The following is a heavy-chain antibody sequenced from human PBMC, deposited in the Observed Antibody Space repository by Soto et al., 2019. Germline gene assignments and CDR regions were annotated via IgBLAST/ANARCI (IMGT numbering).Heavy chain of an antibody. CDR1: GFSFSSYW. V-gene: IGHV3-7*04. CDR2: IKQDGSEK. Sequence: WGSLRLSCAASGFSFSSYWMSWVSQAPGKGLEWVANIKQDGSEKYYVDSVKGRFTISRDNAKNSLYLQMNSLRAEDTAVYYCARDAWTYSGYDWDYYYFGMDVWXQGTTVTVSS. D-gene: IGHD5-12*01. J-gene: IGHJ6*02. CDR3: ARDAWTYSGYDWDYYYFGMDV.